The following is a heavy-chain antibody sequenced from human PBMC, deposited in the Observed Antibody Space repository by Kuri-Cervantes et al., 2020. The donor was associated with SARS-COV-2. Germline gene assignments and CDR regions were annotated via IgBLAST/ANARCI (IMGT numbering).Heavy chain of an antibody. Sequence: ESLKISRAASGFTFSSYSMNWVRQAPGKGLEWVSSISSSRSYIYYADYVKGRFTISRDNSKNTLYLQMNSLRAEDTAVYYCAKDKRDLVFHPLDAFDIWGQGTMVTVSS. V-gene: IGHV3-21*04. CDR2: ISSSRSYI. CDR1: GFTFSSYS. J-gene: IGHJ3*02. D-gene: IGHD6-25*01. CDR3: AKDKRDLVFHPLDAFDI.